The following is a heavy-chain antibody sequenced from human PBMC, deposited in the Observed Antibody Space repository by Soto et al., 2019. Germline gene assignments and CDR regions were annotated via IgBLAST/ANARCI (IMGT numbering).Heavy chain of an antibody. V-gene: IGHV1-69*12. J-gene: IGHJ6*02. Sequence: QVQLVQSGAEVKKPGSSVKVSCKASGGTFSSYAISWVRQAPGQGLEWMGGIIPIFGTANYAQKFQGRVTITADECTSTAYRELRSLRSEDPAVYYCASDQGQAGGVCCGGSWYYGMDVWGQGTTVTVSS. CDR3: ASDQGQAGGVCCGGSWYYGMDV. CDR1: GGTFSSYA. CDR2: IIPIFGTA. D-gene: IGHD2-8*01.